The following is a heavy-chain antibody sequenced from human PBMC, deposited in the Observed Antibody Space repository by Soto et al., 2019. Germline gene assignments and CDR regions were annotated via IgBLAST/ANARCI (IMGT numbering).Heavy chain of an antibody. V-gene: IGHV3-23*01. CDR3: ANHFGYCSGGNCLKPDPHYYYYYMDV. Sequence: GGSLRLSCAASGFTFSSYAMSWVCQAPGKGLEWVSAISGSGGSTYYADSAKGRFTISRDNSKNTLYLQMNSLRAEDTAVYYCANHFGYCSGGNCLKPDPHYYYYYMDVWGKGTTVTVSS. CDR1: GFTFSSYA. J-gene: IGHJ6*03. CDR2: ISGSGGST. D-gene: IGHD2-15*01.